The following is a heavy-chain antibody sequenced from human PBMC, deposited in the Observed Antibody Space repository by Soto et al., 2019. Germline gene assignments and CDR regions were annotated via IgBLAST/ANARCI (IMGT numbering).Heavy chain of an antibody. J-gene: IGHJ4*02. V-gene: IGHV3-30-3*01. Sequence: GGSLRLSCAASGFTFSSYAMHWVRQAPGKGLEWVAVTSYDGSNKYYADSVKGRFTISRDNSKNTLYLQMNSLRAEDTAVYYCARDSGYSGYDYRQFDYWGQGTLVTVSS. CDR1: GFTFSSYA. CDR3: ARDSGYSGYDYRQFDY. CDR2: TSYDGSNK. D-gene: IGHD5-12*01.